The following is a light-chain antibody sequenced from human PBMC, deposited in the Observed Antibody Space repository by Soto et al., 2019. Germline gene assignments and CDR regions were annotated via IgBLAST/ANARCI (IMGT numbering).Light chain of an antibody. CDR2: SAA. CDR1: QAIGNKY. J-gene: IGKJ4*01. CDR3: QQYGNSPALT. V-gene: IGKV3-20*01. Sequence: EIALTQSPGTLSLSPGERATLSCRASQAIGNKYLAWYQQKPGQAPRLLIDSAANRATGIPDRFSGSGSGTDFSLTISRLEPEDFAVYYCQQYGNSPALTFGGGTKVDIK.